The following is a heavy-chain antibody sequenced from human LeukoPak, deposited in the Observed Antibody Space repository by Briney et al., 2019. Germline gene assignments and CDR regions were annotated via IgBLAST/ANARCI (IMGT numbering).Heavy chain of an antibody. CDR2: IKPDGSEE. V-gene: IGHV3-7*01. CDR1: GFTLSIYW. Sequence: GGSLRLSCEASGFTLSIYWMGWVRQVPGKGLEWVAYIKPDGSEEDYVESVRGRFTIFRDNAKNSLYLQMHSLRDEDTAVYYCARGSIVAPNFDIWGQGTLVTVSS. J-gene: IGHJ4*02. CDR3: ARGSIVAPNFDI. D-gene: IGHD6-6*01.